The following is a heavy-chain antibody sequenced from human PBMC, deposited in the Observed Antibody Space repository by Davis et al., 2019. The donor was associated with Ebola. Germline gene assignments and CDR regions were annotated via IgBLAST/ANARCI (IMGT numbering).Heavy chain of an antibody. V-gene: IGHV4-59*01. CDR3: AKGRGPYRRGDAFDI. CDR2: IYYSGST. J-gene: IGHJ3*02. Sequence: GSLRLSCTVSGGSISSYFWSWIRQPPGKGLEWIGYIYYSGSTNYNPSLKSRVTISVDTSKNQFSLKLSSVTAADTAMYFCAKGRGPYRRGDAFDIWGRGTMVTASS. CDR1: GGSISSYF.